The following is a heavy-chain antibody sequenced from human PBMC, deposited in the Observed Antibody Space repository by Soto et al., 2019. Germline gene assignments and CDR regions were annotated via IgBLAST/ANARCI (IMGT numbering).Heavy chain of an antibody. D-gene: IGHD3-22*01. V-gene: IGHV3-53*01. Sequence: TGGSLRLSCAASGFTVSSNYMSWVRQAPGKGLEWVSVIYSGGSTYYADSVKGRFTISRDNSKNTLYLQMNSLRAEDTAVYYCARTGRGIDDSSGYYAYDYWGQGTLVTVSS. CDR2: IYSGGST. J-gene: IGHJ4*02. CDR3: ARTGRGIDDSSGYYAYDY. CDR1: GFTVSSNY.